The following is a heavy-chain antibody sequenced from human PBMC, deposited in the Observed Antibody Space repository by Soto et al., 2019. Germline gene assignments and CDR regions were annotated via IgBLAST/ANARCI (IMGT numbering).Heavy chain of an antibody. D-gene: IGHD3-3*01. CDR1: GFSLSTSGAG. V-gene: IGHV2-5*02. CDR3: AHNDDVSSAHPRYYYGMDV. CDR2: IYWDDDK. J-gene: IGHJ6*02. Sequence: QITLKESGPTLVKPTQTLTLTCTFSGFSLSTSGAGVGWIRQPPGKALEWLALIYWDDDKRYSPSLKSRPTITKHTSKNQVVLTLTNMDPVDTATYYCAHNDDVSSAHPRYYYGMDVWGQGTTVTVSS.